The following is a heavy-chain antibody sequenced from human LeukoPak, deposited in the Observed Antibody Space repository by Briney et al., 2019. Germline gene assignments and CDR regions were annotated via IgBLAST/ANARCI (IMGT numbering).Heavy chain of an antibody. V-gene: IGHV4-61*09. CDR1: GGSISSGSHY. Sequence: SQTLSLTCTVSGGSISSGSHYWSWIRQPAGKGLDWVGHIYPSGRTNYNPSLTSRVTIAIDTSKNQFSLKLSSVTAADSAVYFCAREGQQLVPPLDSWGQGTLVTVSS. CDR2: IYPSGRT. J-gene: IGHJ4*02. D-gene: IGHD6-6*01. CDR3: AREGQQLVPPLDS.